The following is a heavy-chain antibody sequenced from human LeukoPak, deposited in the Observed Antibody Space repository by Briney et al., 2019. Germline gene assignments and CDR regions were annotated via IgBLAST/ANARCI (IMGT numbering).Heavy chain of an antibody. Sequence: GGSLRLSCAASGFTFDDYAMHWVRQAPGKGLEWVSGISWNSGSIGYADSVKGRFTISRENAKHSLYLQMNSLRAEDTALYYCAKDRGLRYFDWFDYWGQGTLVTVSS. CDR3: AKDRGLRYFDWFDY. CDR2: ISWNSGSI. CDR1: GFTFDDYA. D-gene: IGHD3-9*01. V-gene: IGHV3-9*01. J-gene: IGHJ4*02.